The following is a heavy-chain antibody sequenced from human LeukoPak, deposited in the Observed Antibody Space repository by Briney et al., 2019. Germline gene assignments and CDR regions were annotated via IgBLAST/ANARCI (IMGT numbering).Heavy chain of an antibody. CDR3: AGDKTFEVVNYFNY. J-gene: IGHJ4*02. V-gene: IGHV4-39*07. Sequence: PSETLSLTCTVSGGSISTGSYYWGWIRQPPGKGLEWIGSIYYSGSTYYNPSLKSRITISLDTSKNQFSLKLSSVTAADTAVYYCAGDKTFEVVNYFNYWGQGTLVTVSS. D-gene: IGHD3-3*01. CDR1: GGSISTGSYY. CDR2: IYYSGST.